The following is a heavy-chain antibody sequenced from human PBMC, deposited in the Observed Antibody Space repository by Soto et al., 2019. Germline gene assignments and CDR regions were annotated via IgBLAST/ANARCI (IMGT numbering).Heavy chain of an antibody. Sequence: QVQLQESGPGLVKPSQTLSLTCTVSGGSISSGGYYWSWIRQHPGKGLEWIGYIYYSGSTYYNPSLKSRVSISVDTSKNPFSLKLSSVTAADTAVYYCARAQCRVKGIVVVPAARYYFDYWGQGTLVTVSS. D-gene: IGHD2-2*01. CDR3: ARAQCRVKGIVVVPAARYYFDY. J-gene: IGHJ4*02. CDR2: IYYSGST. V-gene: IGHV4-31*03. CDR1: GGSISSGGYY.